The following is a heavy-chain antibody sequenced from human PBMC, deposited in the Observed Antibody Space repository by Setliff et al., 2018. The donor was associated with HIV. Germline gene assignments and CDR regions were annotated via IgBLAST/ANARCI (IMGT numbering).Heavy chain of an antibody. V-gene: IGHV4-39*07. CDR1: GGSISSSYY. Sequence: PSETLSLTCTVYGGSISSSYYWGWIRQPPGQGLEWIGSIYYSGSTYYNPSLKSRVTISVDTSKNQLSLKLSSVTAADTAVYYCAREVEGAPFSWDDYWGQGTLVTVSS. CDR2: IYYSGST. D-gene: IGHD1-26*01. CDR3: AREVEGAPFSWDDY. J-gene: IGHJ4*02.